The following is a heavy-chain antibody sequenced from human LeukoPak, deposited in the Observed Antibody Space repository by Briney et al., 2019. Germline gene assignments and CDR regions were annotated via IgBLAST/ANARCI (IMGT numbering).Heavy chain of an antibody. Sequence: SETLSLTCTVSGGSISSYYWSWIRQPPGKGLEWIGYIYYSGSTNYNPSLKSRVTISVDTPKNQFSLKLSSVTAADTAVYYCARVGSKLGYCSSTSCYRDEGCYFDYWGQGTLVTVSS. CDR3: ARVGSKLGYCSSTSCYRDEGCYFDY. CDR1: GGSISSYY. D-gene: IGHD2-2*02. CDR2: IYYSGST. J-gene: IGHJ4*02. V-gene: IGHV4-59*01.